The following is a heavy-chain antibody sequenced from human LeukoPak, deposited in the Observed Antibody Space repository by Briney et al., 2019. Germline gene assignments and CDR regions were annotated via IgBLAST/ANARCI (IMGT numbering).Heavy chain of an antibody. J-gene: IGHJ4*02. CDR2: INHSGST. Sequence: AETLSLTCAVYGGSFSGYYWSWIRQPPGKGLEWVGEINHSGSTNYNPSLKSRGTISLNTSKSQFPLKVRYVTAADTAVYYCARGLNDSWTGDNYWGQGTLVTVSS. D-gene: IGHD3-3*01. CDR1: GGSFSGYY. CDR3: ARGLNDSWTGDNY. V-gene: IGHV4-34*01.